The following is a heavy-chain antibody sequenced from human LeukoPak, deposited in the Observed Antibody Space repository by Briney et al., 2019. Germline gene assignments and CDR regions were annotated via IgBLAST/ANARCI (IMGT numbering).Heavy chain of an antibody. V-gene: IGHV4-4*02. Sequence: TSETLSLTCAVSGGSISRSNWWSWVRQPPGKGLEWIGEIYDSGSTNYNPSLKSRVTISIDKSKNHFSLKLSSATAADTAVYYCARMFPAAYPDYYYYMDVWGKGTTVTVSS. CDR1: GGSISRSNW. J-gene: IGHJ6*03. D-gene: IGHD2-2*01. CDR2: IYDSGST. CDR3: ARMFPAAYPDYYYYMDV.